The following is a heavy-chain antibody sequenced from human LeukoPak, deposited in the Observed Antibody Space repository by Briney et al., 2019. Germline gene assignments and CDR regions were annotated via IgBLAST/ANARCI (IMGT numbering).Heavy chain of an antibody. J-gene: IGHJ4*02. Sequence: PSETLSLTCAVYGGSFSGYYWSWIRQPPGKGLEWIGEINHSGSTNYNPSLKSRVTISVDTSKNQFSLKLSSVTAADTAVYYCASLSYSSSWYPDYWGQGTLVTVSS. CDR1: GGSFSGYY. CDR2: INHSGST. D-gene: IGHD6-13*01. CDR3: ASLSYSSSWYPDY. V-gene: IGHV4-34*01.